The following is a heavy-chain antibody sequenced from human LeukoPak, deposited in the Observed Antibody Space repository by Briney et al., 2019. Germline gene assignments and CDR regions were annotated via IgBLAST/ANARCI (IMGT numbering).Heavy chain of an antibody. CDR1: GGSINSYY. V-gene: IGHV4-59*01. CDR3: ARLITDLSGHYYDYYFDF. Sequence: SETLSLTCSVSGGSINSYYWSWIRQPPGKGLEWIGYIYSRGDTNYNPSLKNRVTMSVDTSRNQFSLKLISVTAADTAVYYCARLITDLSGHYYDYYFDFWGQGTLVTVSS. D-gene: IGHD3-22*01. J-gene: IGHJ4*02. CDR2: IYSRGDT.